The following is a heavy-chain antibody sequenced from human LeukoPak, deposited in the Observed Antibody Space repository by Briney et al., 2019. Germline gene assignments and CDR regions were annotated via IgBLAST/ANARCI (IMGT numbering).Heavy chain of an antibody. CDR1: GYTFTSYD. CDR2: MNPNSGNT. Sequence: ASVTVSCKASGYTFTSYDINWVRQAPGQGLEWMGWMNPNSGNTGYAQKFQGRVTMTRNTSISTAYMELSSLRSEDTAVYYCATRRGYSGYDRIQDYWGQGTLVTVSS. D-gene: IGHD5-12*01. V-gene: IGHV1-8*01. CDR3: ATRRGYSGYDRIQDY. J-gene: IGHJ4*02.